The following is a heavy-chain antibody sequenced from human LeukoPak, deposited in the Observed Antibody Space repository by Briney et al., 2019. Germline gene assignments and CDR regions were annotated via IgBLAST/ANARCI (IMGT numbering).Heavy chain of an antibody. Sequence: GGSLRLSCAASGFTFSSYSMTWVRQAPGKGLEWVSYISSSSSTIYYADSVKGRFTISRDNAKNSLYLQMNSLRAEDTAVYYCADGPGYWGQGTLVTVSS. CDR3: ADGPGY. J-gene: IGHJ4*02. D-gene: IGHD2-8*01. V-gene: IGHV3-48*01. CDR1: GFTFSSYS. CDR2: ISSSSSTI.